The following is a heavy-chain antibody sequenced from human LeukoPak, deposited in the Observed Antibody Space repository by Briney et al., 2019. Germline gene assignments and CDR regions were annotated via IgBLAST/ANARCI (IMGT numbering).Heavy chain of an antibody. CDR1: GYTFTSYD. D-gene: IGHD3-10*01. V-gene: IGHV1-8*01. CDR3: ARSHYYASNWFDP. Sequence: ASVKVSCKASGYTFTSYDINWVRQATGQGLEWMGWMNPNSGNTGYAQKFQGRVTMTRNTSISTAYMELSSLRPEDTAVYCCARSHYYASNWFDPWGQGTLVTVSS. J-gene: IGHJ5*02. CDR2: MNPNSGNT.